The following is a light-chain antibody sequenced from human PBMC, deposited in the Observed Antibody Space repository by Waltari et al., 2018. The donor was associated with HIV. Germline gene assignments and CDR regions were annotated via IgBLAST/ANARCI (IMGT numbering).Light chain of an antibody. V-gene: IGLV2-11*01. Sequence: GSPGQSVTISCTGTSSDIGVYNYVSWYQQHAGKAPKLVIYDVSKRPSGVPDRFSGSKSGNTASLTISGLQPEDEADYHCCSYGGRRIFAGGTKLTVL. CDR1: SSDIGVYNY. CDR3: CSYGGRRI. J-gene: IGLJ2*01. CDR2: DVS.